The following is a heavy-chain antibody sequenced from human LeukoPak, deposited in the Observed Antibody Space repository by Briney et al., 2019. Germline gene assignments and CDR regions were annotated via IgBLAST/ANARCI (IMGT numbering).Heavy chain of an antibody. J-gene: IGHJ4*02. CDR1: GFTFGSYA. Sequence: GGSLRLSCAASGFTFGSYAMSWVRQAPGKGLEWVSAISGSGGSTYYADSVKDRFTISRDNSKNTLYLQMNSLRAEDTAVYYCAKDQDGTNHDYWGQGTLVTVSS. CDR3: AKDQDGTNHDY. CDR2: ISGSGGST. V-gene: IGHV3-23*01. D-gene: IGHD1-7*01.